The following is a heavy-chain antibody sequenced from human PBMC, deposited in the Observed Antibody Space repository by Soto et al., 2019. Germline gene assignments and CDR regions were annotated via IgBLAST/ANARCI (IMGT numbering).Heavy chain of an antibody. D-gene: IGHD1-26*01. CDR3: AREQGPKSAWDPYYFDY. CDR2: IKQDGSEK. CDR1: GFTFSSYW. Sequence: EVQLVESGGGLVQPGGSLRLSCAASGFTFSSYWMSWVRQAPGKGLEWVANIKQDGSEKYYVDSVKGRFTISRDNAKNSLYLQMNSLRAEDTAVYYCAREQGPKSAWDPYYFDYWGQGTLVTVSS. V-gene: IGHV3-7*03. J-gene: IGHJ4*02.